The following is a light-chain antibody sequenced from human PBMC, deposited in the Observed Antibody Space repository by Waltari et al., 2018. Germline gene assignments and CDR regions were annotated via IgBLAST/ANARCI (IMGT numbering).Light chain of an antibody. J-gene: IGKJ1*01. V-gene: IGKV1-39*01. Sequence: DIQMTQSPSSLSASVGSRVIITCRASQTITTHLNWYQQKPGKAPKLLIQATSTVESWVPARFSGSGSGTDFTLTISSLQPDDFATYYCQQSYNTPRTFGQGTRVDI. CDR3: QQSYNTPRT. CDR2: ATS. CDR1: QTITTH.